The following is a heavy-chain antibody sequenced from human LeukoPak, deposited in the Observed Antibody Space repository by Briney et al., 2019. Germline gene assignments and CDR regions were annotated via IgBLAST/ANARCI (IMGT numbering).Heavy chain of an antibody. V-gene: IGHV4-34*01. CDR3: ARVYCSGGSCYRSYWYFDL. J-gene: IGHJ2*01. D-gene: IGHD2-15*01. Sequence: SETLSLTCAVYGGSFSGYYWSWIRQPPGKELEWIGEINHSGSTNYNPSLKSRVTISVDRSKNQFSLKLSSVTAADTAVYYCARVYCSGGSCYRSYWYFDLWGRGTLVTVSS. CDR2: INHSGST. CDR1: GGSFSGYY.